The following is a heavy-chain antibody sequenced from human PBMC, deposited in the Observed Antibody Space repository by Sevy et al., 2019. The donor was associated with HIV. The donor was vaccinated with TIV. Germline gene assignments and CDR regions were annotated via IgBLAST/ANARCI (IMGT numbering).Heavy chain of an antibody. CDR1: GFTFSSYS. D-gene: IGHD3-10*01. Sequence: GGSLRLSCAASGFTFSSYSMNWVRQAPGKGLEWVSYISSSTIYYADSVKGRFTISRDNAKNSLYLQMNSLRDEDTAVYYCARDSMVRGVTNWFDPWGQGTLVTVSS. CDR3: ARDSMVRGVTNWFDP. CDR2: ISSSTI. J-gene: IGHJ5*02. V-gene: IGHV3-48*02.